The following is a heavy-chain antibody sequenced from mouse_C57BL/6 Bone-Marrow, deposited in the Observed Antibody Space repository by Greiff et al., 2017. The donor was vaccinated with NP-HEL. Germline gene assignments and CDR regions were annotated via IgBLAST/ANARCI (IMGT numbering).Heavy chain of an antibody. D-gene: IGHD2-3*01. V-gene: IGHV14-4*01. CDR2: IDPENGDT. CDR3: TTRDGYYDDYFDY. J-gene: IGHJ2*01. CDR1: GFNIKDDY. Sequence: EVQLQQSGAELVRPGASVKLSCTASGFNIKDDYMHWVKQRPEQGLEWIGWIDPENGDTEYASKFQGKATITADTSSNTAYLQLSSLTSEDTAVYYCTTRDGYYDDYFDYWGQGTTLTVSS.